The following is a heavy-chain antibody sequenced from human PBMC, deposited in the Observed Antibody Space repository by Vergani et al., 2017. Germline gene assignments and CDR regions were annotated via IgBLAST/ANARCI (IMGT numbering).Heavy chain of an antibody. CDR3: ARVVIFGKGDYYYYYMDV. Sequence: QVQLQESGPGLVKPSQTLSLTCTVSGGSISSGSYYWSWIRQPAGKGLEWIGRIYTSGSTNYNPSLKSRVTISVDTSKNQFSLKLSSVTAADTAVYYCARVVIFGKGDYYYYYMDVWGKGTAVTVSS. CDR2: IYTSGST. J-gene: IGHJ6*03. D-gene: IGHD3/OR15-3a*01. V-gene: IGHV4-61*02. CDR1: GGSISSGSYY.